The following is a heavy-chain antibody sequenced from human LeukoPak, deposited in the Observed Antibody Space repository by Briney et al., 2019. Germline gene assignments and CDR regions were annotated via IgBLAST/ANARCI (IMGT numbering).Heavy chain of an antibody. CDR3: AQKAPFSPAYSRQ. V-gene: IGHV4-59*01. CDR2: IYHSGTT. CDR1: GGSIASYF. Sequence: PSETLSLTCTVSGGSIASYFWTWIRQPPGKGLEWIGYIYHSGTTNYNPSLKSRVTISVDTSKNQFSLRLSSVTAADTAVYYCAQKAPFSPAYSRQWGQGTLVTVSS. J-gene: IGHJ1*01. D-gene: IGHD2-15*01.